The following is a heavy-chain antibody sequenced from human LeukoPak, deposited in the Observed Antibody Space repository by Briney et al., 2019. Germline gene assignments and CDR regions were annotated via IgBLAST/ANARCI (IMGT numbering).Heavy chain of an antibody. CDR2: IYYSGST. D-gene: IGHD3-10*01. Sequence: SETLSLTCTVSGGSISSYYWSWIRQPPGKGLEWIGYIYYSGSTNYNPSLKSRVTTSVDTSKNQFSLKLSSVTAADTAVYSCARARSDYGPGSGFDYWGQGTLVTVSS. CDR1: GGSISSYY. CDR3: ARARSDYGPGSGFDY. J-gene: IGHJ4*02. V-gene: IGHV4-59*01.